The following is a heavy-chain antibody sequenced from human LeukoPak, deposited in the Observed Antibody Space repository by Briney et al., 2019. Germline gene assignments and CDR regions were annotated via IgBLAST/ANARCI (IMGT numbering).Heavy chain of an antibody. CDR3: ARGRSGSYGFFDY. D-gene: IGHD3-10*01. V-gene: IGHV3-23*01. J-gene: IGHJ4*02. CDR2: ISGSGGST. Sequence: GTLRLSCAASGFTFSSYGMSWVRQAPGKGLEWVSAISGSGGSTYYADSVKGRFTISRDNAKNTVYLQMNSLRAEDTAVYYCARGRSGSYGFFDYWSLGNLVTVSS. CDR1: GFTFSSYG.